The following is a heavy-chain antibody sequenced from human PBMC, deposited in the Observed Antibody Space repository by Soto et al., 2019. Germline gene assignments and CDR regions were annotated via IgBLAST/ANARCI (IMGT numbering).Heavy chain of an antibody. V-gene: IGHV1-8*01. J-gene: IGHJ6*02. CDR3: ARGRNGMDG. CDR1: GDPFINYD. Sequence: QVQLVQSGAEVKKPGASVKVSCKASGDPFINYDIKWVRQATGQGLGWMGWMNPNRGNTGYARKFQGRVTMTRNTSISTAYMELSSLRSEDTAVYYCARGRNGMDGWGQGTTVTVSS. CDR2: MNPNRGNT.